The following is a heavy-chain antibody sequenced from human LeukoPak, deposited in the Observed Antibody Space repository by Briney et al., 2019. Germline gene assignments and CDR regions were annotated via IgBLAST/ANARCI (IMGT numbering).Heavy chain of an antibody. CDR3: AKGASGYSSGWHDHYYYYGMDV. J-gene: IGHJ6*02. Sequence: PGRSLRLSCAASGFTFSSYAMHWVRQAPGKGLEWVSGISWNSGSIGYADSVKGRFTISRDNAKNSLYLQMNSLRAEDTALYYCAKGASGYSSGWHDHYYYYGMDVWGQGTTVTVSS. V-gene: IGHV3-9*01. D-gene: IGHD6-19*01. CDR2: ISWNSGSI. CDR1: GFTFSSYA.